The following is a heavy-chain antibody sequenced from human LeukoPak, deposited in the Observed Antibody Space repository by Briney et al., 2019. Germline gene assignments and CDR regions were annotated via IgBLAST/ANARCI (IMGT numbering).Heavy chain of an antibody. CDR3: ARELHGGHHSRFDY. CDR1: GDSVYSDRVT. D-gene: IGHD2-15*01. Sequence: SQTLSLTCAISGDSVYSDRVTWNWIRQSPSRGLEWLGRTYYRSKWYNDYAPFVSGPITVNGDTSKNQFSLRLDYVTPADTAAYYCARELHGGHHSRFDYWGPRTLVTVSS. J-gene: IGHJ4*02. CDR2: TYYRSKWYN. V-gene: IGHV6-1*01.